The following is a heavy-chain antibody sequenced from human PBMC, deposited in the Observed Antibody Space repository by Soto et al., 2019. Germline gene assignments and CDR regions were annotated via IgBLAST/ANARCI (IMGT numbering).Heavy chain of an antibody. Sequence: QTLSLTCAISGDSVSSNSAAWNWIRQSPSRGLEWLGRTYYRSKWYNDYAVSVKSRITINPDTSKNQFSLQLNSVTPEDTAVYYCARAPGIKSSTYYYGMDVWGQGTTVTVSS. CDR2: TYYRSKWYN. D-gene: IGHD3-10*01. CDR1: GDSVSSNSAA. J-gene: IGHJ6*02. CDR3: ARAPGIKSSTYYYGMDV. V-gene: IGHV6-1*01.